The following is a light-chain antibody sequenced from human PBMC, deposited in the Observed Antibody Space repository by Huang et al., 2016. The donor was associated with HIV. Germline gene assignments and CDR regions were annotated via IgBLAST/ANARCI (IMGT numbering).Light chain of an antibody. J-gene: IGKJ2*03. V-gene: IGKV1-39*01. Sequence: DIQMTQSPSSLSVSVGDRVTITCRASQNINNYLNLYQQRPGKAPNLLIFGASSLQNGVPSRCSGSGSGTVFTLTISSLQPEDFATYYCQQTSTAPMYSFGQGTELEIK. CDR1: QNINNY. CDR2: GAS. CDR3: QQTSTAPMYS.